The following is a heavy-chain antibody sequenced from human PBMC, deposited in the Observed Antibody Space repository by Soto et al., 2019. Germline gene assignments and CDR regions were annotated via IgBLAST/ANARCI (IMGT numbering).Heavy chain of an antibody. D-gene: IGHD3-10*01. CDR1: GGSISSYY. CDR2: IYYSGST. Sequence: SETLSLTCTVSGGSISSYYWSWIRQPPGKGLEWIGYIYYSGSTNYSPSLKSRVTISVDTSKNQFSLKLNSMTAADTAVYYCARHNYGSGSTYFDYWGQGTLVTV. J-gene: IGHJ4*02. CDR3: ARHNYGSGSTYFDY. V-gene: IGHV4-59*08.